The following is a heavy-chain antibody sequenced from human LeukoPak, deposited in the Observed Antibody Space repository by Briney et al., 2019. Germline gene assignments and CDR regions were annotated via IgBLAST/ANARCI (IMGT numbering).Heavy chain of an antibody. Sequence: GGSLRLSCAASGFTFSDYYMSWIRKAPGQGLEWVSYISSSGSTIYYADSVKGRFTISRDNAKNSLYLQMNSLRAEDTAVYYCATIAGPNYYYYYYMDVWGKGPTVTVSS. J-gene: IGHJ6*03. CDR3: ATIAGPNYYYYYYMDV. D-gene: IGHD2/OR15-2a*01. CDR1: GFTFSDYY. CDR2: ISSSGSTI. V-gene: IGHV3-11*04.